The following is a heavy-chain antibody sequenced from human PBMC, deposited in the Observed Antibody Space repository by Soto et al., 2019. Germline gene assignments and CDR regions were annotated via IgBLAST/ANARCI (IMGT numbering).Heavy chain of an antibody. CDR2: IYHSGST. J-gene: IGHJ4*02. CDR1: GYSISSGYY. Sequence: PSETLSLTCAVSGYSISSGYYWGWIRQPPGKGLEWIGSIYHSGSTCYNPSLKSRVTISVDTSKNQFSLKLSSVTAADTAVYYCAREYDSSGYFDYWGQGTLVTVSS. V-gene: IGHV4-38-2*02. CDR3: AREYDSSGYFDY. D-gene: IGHD3-22*01.